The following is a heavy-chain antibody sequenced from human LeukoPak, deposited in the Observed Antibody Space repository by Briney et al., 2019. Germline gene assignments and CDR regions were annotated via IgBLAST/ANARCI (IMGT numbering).Heavy chain of an antibody. CDR2: IYYSGST. D-gene: IGHD4-23*01. CDR1: GGSISSGDYY. CDR3: ARDFGNGGVNDAFDI. J-gene: IGHJ3*02. V-gene: IGHV4-30-4*01. Sequence: SGTLSLTCTVSGGSISSGDYYWSWIRQPPGKGLEWIGYIYYSGSTYYNPSLKSRVTISVDTSKNQFSLKLSSVTAADTAVYYCARDFGNGGVNDAFDIWGQGTMVTVSS.